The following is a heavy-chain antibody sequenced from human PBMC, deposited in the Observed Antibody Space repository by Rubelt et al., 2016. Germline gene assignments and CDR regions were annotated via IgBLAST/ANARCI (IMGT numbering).Heavy chain of an antibody. D-gene: IGHD5-12*01. CDR2: INSSSSPI. Sequence: EVQLVESGGGLVQPGGSLRLSCAASGFTFSSYWMSWVRQAPGKGLEWVSYINSSSSPIYYADSVKGRFTISRDNAKNSLFLQMNSLRADDTAVYYWARPSVAKTLTPGLWGQGTLVTVSS. V-gene: IGHV3-48*04. CDR1: GFTFSSYW. J-gene: IGHJ4*02. CDR3: ARPSVAKTLTPGL.